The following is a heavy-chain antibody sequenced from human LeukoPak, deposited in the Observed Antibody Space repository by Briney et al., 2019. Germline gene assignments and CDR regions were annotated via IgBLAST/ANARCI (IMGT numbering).Heavy chain of an antibody. CDR3: ATTTTVTTYYYYYYMDV. V-gene: IGHV1-69*05. CDR1: GGTFSSCA. J-gene: IGHJ6*03. CDR2: IIPIFGTA. Sequence: SVTVSCKASGGTFSSCAISWVRQAPGQGLEWMGGIIPIFGTANYAQKFQGRVTITTDESTSTAYMELSSLRSEDTAVYYCATTTTVTTYYYYYYMDVWGKGTTVTVSS. D-gene: IGHD4-11*01.